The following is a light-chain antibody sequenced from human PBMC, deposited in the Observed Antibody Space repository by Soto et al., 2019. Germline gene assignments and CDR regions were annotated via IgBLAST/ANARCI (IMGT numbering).Light chain of an antibody. J-gene: IGKJ1*01. CDR3: HQYKTYST. Sequence: QWTRSAFPVAASGVDRVTIPFRASQSLNNRLAWYQQKPGKAPKLLIYDASTLESGVSSRFSGTGSETECTLTITDLQADDLATYFCHQYKTYSTFGQGTKVDI. V-gene: IGKV1-5*01. CDR2: DAS. CDR1: QSLNNR.